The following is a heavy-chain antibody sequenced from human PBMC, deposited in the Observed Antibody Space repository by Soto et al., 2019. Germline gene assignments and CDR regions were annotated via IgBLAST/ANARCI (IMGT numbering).Heavy chain of an antibody. J-gene: IGHJ4*02. CDR3: AREPDFWSGYSRGYYFDY. V-gene: IGHV3-11*01. Sequence: GESLKISCAASGFTFSDYYMSWIRQAPGKGLEWVSYISSSGSTIYYADSVKGRFTISRDNAKNSLYLQMNSLRAEDTAVYYCAREPDFWSGYSRGYYFDYWGQGTLVTVSS. CDR1: GFTFSDYY. D-gene: IGHD3-3*01. CDR2: ISSSGSTI.